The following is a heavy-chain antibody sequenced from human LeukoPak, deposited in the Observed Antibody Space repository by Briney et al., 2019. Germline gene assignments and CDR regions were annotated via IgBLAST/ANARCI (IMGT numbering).Heavy chain of an antibody. J-gene: IGHJ4*02. V-gene: IGHV3-30-3*01. D-gene: IGHD6-19*01. CDR3: ARDRLESSGFYFDY. Sequence: GSLRLSCAASGFTFSSYAMHWVRQAPGKGLEWVAVISYDGSNKYYADSVKGRFTISRDNSKNTLYLQMNSLRAEDTAVYYCARDRLESSGFYFDYWGQGTLVTVSS. CDR2: ISYDGSNK. CDR1: GFTFSSYA.